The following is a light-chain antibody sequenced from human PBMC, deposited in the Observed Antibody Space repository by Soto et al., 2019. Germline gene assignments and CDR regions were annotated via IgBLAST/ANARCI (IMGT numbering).Light chain of an antibody. Sequence: EIVLTQSPGTLSLSPGERATLSCRASQSVSSNYLTWYQQKPGQAPRLLIYGASSRATGIPDRFSGRGSGTDFTLTISRLEPEDFAVYYCQQYSSSPYTFGQGTKLEIK. CDR1: QSVSSNY. J-gene: IGKJ2*01. V-gene: IGKV3-20*01. CDR3: QQYSSSPYT. CDR2: GAS.